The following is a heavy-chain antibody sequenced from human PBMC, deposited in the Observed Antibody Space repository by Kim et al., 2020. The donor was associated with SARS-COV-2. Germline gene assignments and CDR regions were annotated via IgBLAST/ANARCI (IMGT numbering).Heavy chain of an antibody. V-gene: IGHV3-23*01. CDR3: VKEVPIPGTGEY. J-gene: IGHJ4*02. CDR1: GFVFSGYN. CDR2: MNGGGHKP. Sequence: GGSLRLSCAASGFVFSGYNMTWVRQTPGKGLEWVAVMNGGGHKPEYADSVKGRFTISRDNSKDMLYLQMDSLRVADTDIYYCVKEVPIPGTGEYWGQRSRVTVYS. D-gene: IGHD3-16*01.